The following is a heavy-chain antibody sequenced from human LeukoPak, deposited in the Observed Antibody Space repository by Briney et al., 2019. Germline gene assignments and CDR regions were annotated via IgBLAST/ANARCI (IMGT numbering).Heavy chain of an antibody. CDR3: AGTEPPTGNYNWFDP. J-gene: IGHJ5*02. D-gene: IGHD1-14*01. Sequence: SETLSLTCTVSGGSISSYYWSWIRQPAGKGLEWIGRIYTSGSTNYNPSLKSRVTMSVETSKNQFSLKLSSVTAADTAVYYCAGTEPPTGNYNWFDPWGQGTLVTVSS. CDR1: GGSISSYY. V-gene: IGHV4-4*07. CDR2: IYTSGST.